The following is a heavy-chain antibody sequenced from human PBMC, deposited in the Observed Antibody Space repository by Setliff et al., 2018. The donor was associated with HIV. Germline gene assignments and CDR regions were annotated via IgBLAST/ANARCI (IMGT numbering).Heavy chain of an antibody. Sequence: SVKVSCKASGGTFSTYSMNWVRQAPGQGLEWMGGIIPFFRTTNSAQKFQGRVTVTADISTSTANMELRSLRSDDTAVYYCARGEVWYSSSSRAFDIWGQGTMVTVSS. D-gene: IGHD6-6*01. J-gene: IGHJ3*02. CDR2: IIPFFRTT. CDR1: GGTFSTYS. CDR3: ARGEVWYSSSSRAFDI. V-gene: IGHV1-69*06.